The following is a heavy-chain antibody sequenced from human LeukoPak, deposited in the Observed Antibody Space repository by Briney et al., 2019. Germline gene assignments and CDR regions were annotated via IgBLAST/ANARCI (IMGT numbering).Heavy chain of an antibody. J-gene: IGHJ4*02. CDR2: INPNSGDT. CDR3: ARDRGPQWWGSFDY. D-gene: IGHD3-16*01. CDR1: GYTFTDYY. V-gene: IGHV1-2*04. Sequence: AAVKVSCKASGYTFTDYYIHLVRQAPGQGLERMGWINPNSGDTNLAQKFQGWVTMTRDTSIGTAYLELSRLTSDDTAVYYCARDRGPQWWGSFDYWGQGTLVTVSS.